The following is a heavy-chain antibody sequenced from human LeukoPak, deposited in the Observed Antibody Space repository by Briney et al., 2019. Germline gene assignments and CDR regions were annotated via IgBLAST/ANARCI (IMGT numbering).Heavy chain of an antibody. V-gene: IGHV3-23*01. CDR1: GFIFSNYW. CDR3: AKVPWIDYYYGMDV. Sequence: GGSLRLSCAASGFIFSNYWMTWVRQAPGKGLEWVSGISVSGGSTYYADSVKGRFTISRDNSKNTLYLQMNSLRAEDTAVYYCAKVPWIDYYYGMDVWGQGATVTVAS. CDR2: ISVSGGST. J-gene: IGHJ6*02. D-gene: IGHD2-2*03.